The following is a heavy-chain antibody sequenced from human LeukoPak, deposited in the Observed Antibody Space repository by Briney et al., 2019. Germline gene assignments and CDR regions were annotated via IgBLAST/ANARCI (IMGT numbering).Heavy chain of an antibody. CDR1: GFTFSSYW. D-gene: IGHD6-19*01. CDR3: AREASYSSDGYYYYYMDV. J-gene: IGHJ6*03. V-gene: IGHV3-7*01. CDR2: IKQDGSEK. Sequence: GGSLRLSCAASGFTFSSYWMSWVRQAPGKGLEWVANIKQDGSEKYYVDSVKGRFTISRDNAKNSLYLQMNSLRAEDTAVYYCAREASYSSDGYYYYYMDVWGKGTTVTVSS.